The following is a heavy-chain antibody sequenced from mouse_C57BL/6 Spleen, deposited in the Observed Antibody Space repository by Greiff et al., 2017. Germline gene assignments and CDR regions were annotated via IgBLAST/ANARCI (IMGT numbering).Heavy chain of an antibody. J-gene: IGHJ2*01. CDR1: GYTFTSYW. CDR3: ARRVYYYGSSHFDY. D-gene: IGHD1-1*01. CDR2: IDPSDSYT. Sequence: VQLQQPGAELVRPGTSVKLSCKASGYTFTSYWMHWVKQRPGQGLEWIGVIDPSDSYTNYNQKFKGKATLTVDTSSSTAYMQLSSLTSEDSAVYYCARRVYYYGSSHFDYWGQGTTLTVSS. V-gene: IGHV1-59*01.